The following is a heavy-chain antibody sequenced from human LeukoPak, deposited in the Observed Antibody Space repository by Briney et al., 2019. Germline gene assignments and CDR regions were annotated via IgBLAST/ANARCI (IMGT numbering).Heavy chain of an antibody. CDR3: ARGPMDV. V-gene: IGHV4-34*01. CDR1: GGSFSGYY. Sequence: SETLSLTCAVYGGSFSGYYWSWIRQPPGKGLEWIGEINHSGSTNYNPSLKSRVTISVDTSKNQFSLKLSSVTAADTAVYYCARGPMDVWGKGTTVTVYS. CDR2: INHSGST. J-gene: IGHJ6*03.